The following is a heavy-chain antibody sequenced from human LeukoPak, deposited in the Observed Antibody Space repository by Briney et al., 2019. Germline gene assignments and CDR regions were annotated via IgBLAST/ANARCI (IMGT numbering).Heavy chain of an antibody. D-gene: IGHD3/OR15-3a*01. CDR3: ARRTGDAQAYDY. CDR2: MNPNSGNT. Sequence: ASVKVSCKASGYTFTSYDINWVRQATGQGLEWMGWMNPNSGNTGYAQKFQGRVTMTRNTSISTAYMELNSLSVEDTAVYYCARRTGDAQAYDYWGQGTLVTVSS. V-gene: IGHV1-8*01. CDR1: GYTFTSYD. J-gene: IGHJ4*02.